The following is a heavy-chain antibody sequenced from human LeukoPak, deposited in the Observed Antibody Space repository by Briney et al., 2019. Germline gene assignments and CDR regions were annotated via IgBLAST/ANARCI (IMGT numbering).Heavy chain of an antibody. CDR2: IKKDGSEK. D-gene: IGHD1-14*01. J-gene: IGHJ4*02. V-gene: IGHV3-7*01. CDR3: ARHLSGITGHTYGRGIDY. CDR1: GVTFSSYW. Sequence: GGSLRLSCAASGVTFSSYWMSWVRQAPGKGLEWVANIKKDGSEKYYVDSVKGRFTISRDNAKTSLYLQMNSLRAEDTAVYYCARHLSGITGHTYGRGIDYWGQGTLVTVSS.